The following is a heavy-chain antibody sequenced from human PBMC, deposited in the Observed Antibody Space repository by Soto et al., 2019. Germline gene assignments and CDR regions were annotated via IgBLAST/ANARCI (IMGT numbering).Heavy chain of an antibody. CDR3: AKAQHSVEVIWGDAFDI. J-gene: IGHJ3*02. CDR1: GFTFSDYY. CDR2: ISGSGVST. V-gene: IGHV3-23*01. D-gene: IGHD3-22*01. Sequence: PGGSLRLSCAASGFTFSDYYMSWIRQAPGKGLEWVSAISGSGVSTYYADSVKGRFTISRDNSKNTLYLQMNSLRAEDTAVYYCAKAQHSVEVIWGDAFDIWGQGTMV.